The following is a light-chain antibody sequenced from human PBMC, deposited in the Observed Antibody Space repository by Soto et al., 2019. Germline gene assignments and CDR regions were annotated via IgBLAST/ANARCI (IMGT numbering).Light chain of an antibody. V-gene: IGKV3-15*01. CDR2: GAS. CDR1: QSVSSN. Sequence: EIVMTQSPATLSVSPGERATLSCRASQSVSSNLAWYQQKPGQAPRLLIHGASTRATGIPARFSGSGSGTEFTLTISSLQSEDFAVYYCHQRSNWPYTFGQGTNLEIK. CDR3: HQRSNWPYT. J-gene: IGKJ2*01.